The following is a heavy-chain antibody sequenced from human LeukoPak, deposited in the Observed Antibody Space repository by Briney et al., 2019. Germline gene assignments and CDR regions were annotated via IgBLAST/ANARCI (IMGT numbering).Heavy chain of an antibody. V-gene: IGHV4-59*08. J-gene: IGHJ4*02. CDR2: IYYSGST. D-gene: IGHD1-26*01. Sequence: SGTLSLTCDVSGGSISSYYWSWIRQPPGKGLEWIGYIYYSGSTNYNPSLKSRVTISVDTSKNQFSLKLSSATAADTAVYYCARSSGSYSERYFDYWGQGTLVTVSS. CDR3: ARSSGSYSERYFDY. CDR1: GGSISSYY.